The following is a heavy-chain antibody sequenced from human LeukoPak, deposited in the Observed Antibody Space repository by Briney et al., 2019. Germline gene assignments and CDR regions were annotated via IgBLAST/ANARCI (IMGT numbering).Heavy chain of an antibody. D-gene: IGHD2-2*01. J-gene: IGHJ6*02. CDR2: LSGSGYNT. V-gene: IGHV3-23*01. CDR3: AKEPYQLLFYYYYGMDV. Sequence: GGSLRLSCAASGFTFSSHALSWVRQAPGKGLEWVSSLSGSGYNTYYADSVKGRFTISRDNSKNTVYLQMNSLRAEDTAVYYCAKEPYQLLFYYYYGMDVWGQGTTVTVSS. CDR1: GFTFSSHA.